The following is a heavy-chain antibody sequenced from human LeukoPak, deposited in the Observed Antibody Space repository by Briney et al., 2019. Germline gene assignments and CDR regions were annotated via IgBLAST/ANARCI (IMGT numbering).Heavy chain of an antibody. CDR3: ARKVALAMDLDY. D-gene: IGHD5-18*01. Sequence: PGGSLRLSCAASGFTFKSYGMTWVRQVPGKGLEWVSSITGAGSSTKYADSVNGRFTISRDNSKNTLSLQMTGLRAEDTAVYYCARKVALAMDLDYWGQGTLVTVSS. J-gene: IGHJ4*02. CDR1: GFTFKSYG. CDR2: ITGAGSST. V-gene: IGHV3-23*01.